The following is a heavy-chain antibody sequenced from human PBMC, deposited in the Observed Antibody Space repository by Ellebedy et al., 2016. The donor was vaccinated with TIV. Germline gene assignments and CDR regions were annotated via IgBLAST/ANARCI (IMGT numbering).Heavy chain of an antibody. CDR3: AVGRPNYGDFPS. CDR1: GFTVSNNY. CDR2: IYSGGST. Sequence: GGSLRLXCAASGFTVSNNYMNWVRQAPGKGLEWVSLIYSGGSTHYADSVRGRFTISRDYSKNTLYLQMNSLRADDTAIYYCAVGRPNYGDFPSWGQGTLVTVSS. D-gene: IGHD4-17*01. V-gene: IGHV3-53*01. J-gene: IGHJ5*02.